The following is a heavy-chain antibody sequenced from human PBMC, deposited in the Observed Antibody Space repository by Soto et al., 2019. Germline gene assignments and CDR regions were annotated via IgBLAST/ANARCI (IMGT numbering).Heavy chain of an antibody. D-gene: IGHD2-8*02. V-gene: IGHV3-30*03. CDR3: MTPGTSDHSDY. CDR2: ISFDTSNS. CDR1: GIVFSSFG. J-gene: IGHJ4*02. Sequence: VQLVESGGGVVQPGNSLRLSCAVSGIVFSSFGMHWVRQAPGKGLEWVAVISFDTSNSCYADSVNGRFTISRDNSKNLLFLQMDGLRPEDTAVYWCMTPGTSDHSDYWGRGTLVTVSA.